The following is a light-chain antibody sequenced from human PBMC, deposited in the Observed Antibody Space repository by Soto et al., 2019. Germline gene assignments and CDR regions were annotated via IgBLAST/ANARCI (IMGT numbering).Light chain of an antibody. CDR2: SNN. J-gene: IGLJ2*01. CDR1: SSNIGAGYD. Sequence: QPVLTQPPSVSGAPGQRVTISCTGSSSNIGAGYDVNWYQQLPGTSPKLLIYSNNYRPSGVPDRFSGSKSDTSASLTITGLQAEDEADFYCQSYDSSLSVVFGGGTKLTVL. V-gene: IGLV1-40*01. CDR3: QSYDSSLSVV.